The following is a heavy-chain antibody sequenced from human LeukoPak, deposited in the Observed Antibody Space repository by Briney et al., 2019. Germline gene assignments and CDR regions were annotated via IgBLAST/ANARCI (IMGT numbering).Heavy chain of an antibody. D-gene: IGHD6-13*01. CDR3: ARDQYSSSWSQPSDAFDI. CDR2: TYYRSKWYN. J-gene: IGHJ3*02. Sequence: SQTLSLTRAISGDSVSSNSAAWTWIRQSPSRGLEWLGRTYYRSKWYNDYAVSVKSRITINPDTSKDQFSLQLNSVTPEDTAVYYCARDQYSSSWSQPSDAFDIWGQGTMVTVSS. V-gene: IGHV6-1*01. CDR1: GDSVSSNSAA.